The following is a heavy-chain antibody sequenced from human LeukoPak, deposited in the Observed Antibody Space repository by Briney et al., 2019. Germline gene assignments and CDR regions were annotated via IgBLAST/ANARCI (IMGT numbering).Heavy chain of an antibody. CDR3: ARAWGGRGRRWGALDF. D-gene: IGHD3-16*01. CDR1: GFNFNNYD. Sequence: GGSLRLSCAASGFNFNNYDFHWVRQVAGKRLEWVAGIGTVADTFYSDSVMGRFTLSRENGKNYFYLQMNSLRAGDTAVYYCARAWGGRGRRWGALDFWGQGILVTVSS. V-gene: IGHV3-13*01. J-gene: IGHJ4*02. CDR2: IGTVADT.